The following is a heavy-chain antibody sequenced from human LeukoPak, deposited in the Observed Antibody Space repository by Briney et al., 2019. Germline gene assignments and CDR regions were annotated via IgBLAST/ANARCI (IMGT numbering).Heavy chain of an antibody. CDR1: GYTLTELS. CDR3: ARWGAVAGSSRAPTVNYYFDY. D-gene: IGHD6-19*01. V-gene: IGHV1-24*01. CDR2: FDPEDGET. Sequence: ASVKVSCKVSGYTLTELSMHWVRQAPGKGLEWMGGFDPEDGETIYAQKFQGRVTMTEDTSTDTAYMELSSLRAEDTAVYYCARWGAVAGSSRAPTVNYYFDYWGQGTLVTVSS. J-gene: IGHJ4*02.